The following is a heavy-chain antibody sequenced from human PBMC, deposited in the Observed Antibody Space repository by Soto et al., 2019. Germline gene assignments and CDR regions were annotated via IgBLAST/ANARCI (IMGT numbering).Heavy chain of an antibody. Sequence: SETLSLTCTVSGGSISSYYWSWIRQPPGKGLEWIGSIYYSGSTYYNPSLKSRVTISVDTSKNQFSLKLSSVTAADTAVYYCARRLYYDSNGFEGGGMDVWGQGTTVTVSS. J-gene: IGHJ6*02. D-gene: IGHD3-22*01. V-gene: IGHV4-39*01. CDR3: ARRLYYDSNGFEGGGMDV. CDR1: GGSISSYY. CDR2: IYYSGST.